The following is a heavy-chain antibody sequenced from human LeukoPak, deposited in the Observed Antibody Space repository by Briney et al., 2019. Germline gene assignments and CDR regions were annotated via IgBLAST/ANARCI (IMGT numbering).Heavy chain of an antibody. CDR3: ARDEPPYDSSGYYFDY. J-gene: IGHJ4*02. V-gene: IGHV4-4*07. D-gene: IGHD3-22*01. CDR2: IYTSGST. CDR1: GGSISSYY. Sequence: PSETLSLTCTASGGSISSYYWSWIRQPAGKGLEWIGRIYTSGSTNYNPSLKSRVTMSVDTSKNQFSLKLSSVTAADTAVYYCARDEPPYDSSGYYFDYWGQGTLVTVSS.